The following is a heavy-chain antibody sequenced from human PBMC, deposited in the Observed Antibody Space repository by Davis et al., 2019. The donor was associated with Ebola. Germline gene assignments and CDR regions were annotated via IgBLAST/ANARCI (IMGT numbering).Heavy chain of an antibody. CDR1: GGSTSSSSYY. D-gene: IGHD5-18*01. CDR3: ARGHTYGSMVYGMDV. Sequence: SETLSLTCIVSGGSTSSSSYYWGWIRQPPGKGLEWIGNIFYSGNTHYKSSLKSRVTISVDTSKNQVSLKLNSVTAADTAVYYCARGHTYGSMVYGMDVWGQGTAVTVSS. J-gene: IGHJ6*02. CDR2: IFYSGNT. V-gene: IGHV4-39*01.